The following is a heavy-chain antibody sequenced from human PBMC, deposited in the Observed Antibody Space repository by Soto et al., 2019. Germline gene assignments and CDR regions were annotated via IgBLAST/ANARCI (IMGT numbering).Heavy chain of an antibody. CDR3: ARGQAVGAHFFVS. Sequence: PGGSLRLSCEASGFTFSGFDMHWVRQPTGKGLEWVSTIGTAGDTYYAVSVKGRFTISRDNAKNSLSLQMNSLRAGDTAVYFWARGQAVGAHFFVSWGQGTQVTVSS. CDR1: GFTFSGFD. V-gene: IGHV3-13*01. J-gene: IGHJ4*02. D-gene: IGHD6-13*01. CDR2: IGTAGDT.